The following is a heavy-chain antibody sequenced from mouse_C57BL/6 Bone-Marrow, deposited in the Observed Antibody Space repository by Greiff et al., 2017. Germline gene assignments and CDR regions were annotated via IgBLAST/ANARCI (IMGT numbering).Heavy chain of an antibody. CDR3: ACGYYGNYAWFAS. CDR1: GCNIKDYY. V-gene: IGHV14-2*01. CDR2: IVPEDGET. Sequence: VQLQQSVPELVNPRPTVTLTCPVSGCNIKDYYMHCWMQRTEQGLEWIGRIVPEDGETKYAPKFQGKAPITADTSSTTAYLQLSSLTSEDTAFYYCACGYYGNYAWFASWGHAALGPASA. J-gene: IGHJ3*01. D-gene: IGHD2-1*01.